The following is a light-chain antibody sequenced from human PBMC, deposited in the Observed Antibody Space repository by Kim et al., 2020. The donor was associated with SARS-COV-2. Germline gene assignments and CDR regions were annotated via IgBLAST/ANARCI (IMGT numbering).Light chain of an antibody. V-gene: IGKV3-15*01. CDR2: GAS. CDR3: QEYNNWTQRT. Sequence: EIVMTQSPATLSVSPGERATLSCRASQSVSSNLAWYQQQPGQAPRLLIYGASTRPTGIPARFSGRGSGKAFTLTISSLQSGDFAVYYCQEYNNWTQRTFGQGTKVDSK. CDR1: QSVSSN. J-gene: IGKJ1*01.